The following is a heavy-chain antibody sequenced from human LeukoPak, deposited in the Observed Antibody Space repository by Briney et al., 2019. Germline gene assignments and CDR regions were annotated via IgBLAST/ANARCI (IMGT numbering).Heavy chain of an antibody. CDR3: AREGVPAADRNYYYYYYMDV. V-gene: IGHV1-18*01. CDR1: GYTFTSYG. CDR2: ISAYNGNT. J-gene: IGHJ6*03. D-gene: IGHD2-2*01. Sequence: ASVKVSCKASGYTFTSYGISWVRQAPGQGLEWMGWISAYNGNTNYAQKLQGRVTMTTDTSTSTAYMELRSLRSDDTAVYYCAREGVPAADRNYYYYYYMDVWGKGTTVTVSS.